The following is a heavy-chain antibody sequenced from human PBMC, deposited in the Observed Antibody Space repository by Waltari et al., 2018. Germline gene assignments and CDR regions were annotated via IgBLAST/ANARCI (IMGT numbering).Heavy chain of an antibody. Sequence: QVQLQESGPGLVKPSETLSLTCTVSGGSISSYYWSWIRQPAGKGLEWIGRIYTSGRTVYNPSLKSRVTISVDKSKNQFSLKLSSVTAADTAVYYCATSGSYSPDWYFDLWGRGTLVTVSS. CDR1: GGSISSYY. J-gene: IGHJ2*01. V-gene: IGHV4-4*07. D-gene: IGHD1-26*01. CDR2: IYTSGRT. CDR3: ATSGSYSPDWYFDL.